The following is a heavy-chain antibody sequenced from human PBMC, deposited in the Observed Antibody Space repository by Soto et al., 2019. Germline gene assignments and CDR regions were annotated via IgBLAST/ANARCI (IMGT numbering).Heavy chain of an antibody. V-gene: IGHV1-69*13. J-gene: IGHJ6*02. CDR1: GGTFSSYA. CDR2: IIPIFGTA. D-gene: IGHD4-4*01. Sequence: ASVKVSCKASGGTFSSYAISWVRQAPGQGLEWMGGIIPIFGTANYAQKFQGRVTITADESTSTAYMELSSLRSEDTAVYYCARDKVTRDYYYYYGMDVWGQGTTVTVSS. CDR3: ARDKVTRDYYYYYGMDV.